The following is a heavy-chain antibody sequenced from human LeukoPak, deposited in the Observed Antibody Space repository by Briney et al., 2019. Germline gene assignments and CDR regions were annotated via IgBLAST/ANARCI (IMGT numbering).Heavy chain of an antibody. CDR3: ARETPDDILTGYYRALGY. Sequence: GGSLRLSCVASGFTFNNYAMSWVRQAPGRGLEWLSSISNSGGNIDYRNSVKGRFTISRDNSKNTLYLQMDSLGAEDTAVYYCARETPDDILTGYYRALGYWGQGTLVTVSS. CDR1: GFTFNNYA. J-gene: IGHJ4*02. V-gene: IGHV3-23*01. D-gene: IGHD3-9*01. CDR2: ISNSGGNI.